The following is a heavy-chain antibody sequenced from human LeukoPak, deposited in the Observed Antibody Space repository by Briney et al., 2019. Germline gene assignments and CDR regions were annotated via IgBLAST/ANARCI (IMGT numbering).Heavy chain of an antibody. V-gene: IGHV4-38-2*02. CDR1: GYSISSGYY. CDR3: ARDLTGDCALDY. J-gene: IGHJ4*02. CDR2: IYHSGST. D-gene: IGHD2-21*01. Sequence: SETLSLTCAVSGYSISSGYYWGWIRQPPGKGLEWIGSIYHSGSTYYNPSLKSRVTISVDTPKNQFSLKLSSVTAADTAVYYCARDLTGDCALDYWGQGTLVTVSS.